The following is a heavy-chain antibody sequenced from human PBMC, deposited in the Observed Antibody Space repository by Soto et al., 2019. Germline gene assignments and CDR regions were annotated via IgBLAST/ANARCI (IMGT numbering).Heavy chain of an antibody. J-gene: IGHJ4*01. CDR2: ISSSSSTI. V-gene: IGHV3-48*02. D-gene: IGHD3-22*01. CDR3: ARTSSGYYSFDY. CDR1: GFTFSSYS. Sequence: EVQLVESGGGLVQPGGSLRLSCAASGFTFSSYSMNWVRQAPGKVLEWVSYISSSSSTIYYADSVKVRFTISRDNAKNSLYLQMNSLRDEDTAVYYCARTSSGYYSFDYWGHGTLVTVYS.